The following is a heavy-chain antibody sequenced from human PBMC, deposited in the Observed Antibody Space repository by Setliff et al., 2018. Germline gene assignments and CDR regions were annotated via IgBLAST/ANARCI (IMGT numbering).Heavy chain of an antibody. D-gene: IGHD3-3*01. V-gene: IGHV4-59*12. Sequence: SETLSLTCTVSGGSISSYYWSWIRQPPGKGLEWIGYIYYSGSTNYNPSLKSRVTISVDTSRDQFSLRLSSVTAADTAVYYCARTYNFWSGYFDYWGQGTLVTVSS. CDR3: ARTYNFWSGYFDY. CDR2: IYYSGST. CDR1: GGSISSYY. J-gene: IGHJ4*02.